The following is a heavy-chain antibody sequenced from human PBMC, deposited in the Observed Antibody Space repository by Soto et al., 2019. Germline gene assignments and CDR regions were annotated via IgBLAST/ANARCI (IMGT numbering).Heavy chain of an antibody. CDR1: GVTVCNYW. D-gene: IGHD1-26*01. Sequence: HGGSPRICCAACGVTVCNYWMGGVRQEPGKGLEWVANIKQDGSEKYYVDSVKGRFTISRDNAKTSLYLQMNSLRAEDTAVYYCAREVGAPPFYFDYWGRGTLVTVSS. V-gene: IGHV3-7*01. CDR2: IKQDGSEK. J-gene: IGHJ4*02. CDR3: AREVGAPPFYFDY.